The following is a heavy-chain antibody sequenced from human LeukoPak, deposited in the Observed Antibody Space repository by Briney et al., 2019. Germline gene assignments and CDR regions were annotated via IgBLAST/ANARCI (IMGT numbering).Heavy chain of an antibody. V-gene: IGHV4-4*07. Sequence: KPSETLSLTCTVSGGSISSYYWSWIRQPAGKGLEWIGRIYTSGSTNYNPSLKSRVTMSVDTSKNQFSLKLSSVTAADTAVYYCARDSHYDSSGYYWFDPWGQGTLVTVSS. CDR1: GGSISSYY. D-gene: IGHD3-22*01. CDR2: IYTSGST. J-gene: IGHJ5*02. CDR3: ARDSHYDSSGYYWFDP.